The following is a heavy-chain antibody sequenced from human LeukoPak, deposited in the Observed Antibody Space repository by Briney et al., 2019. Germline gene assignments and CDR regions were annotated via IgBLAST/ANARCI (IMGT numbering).Heavy chain of an antibody. Sequence: GGSLRLSCAASGFTFSSYAMSWVRQAPGRGLEWVSAISGSGGSTYYADSVKGRFTISRDNSKNTLYLQMNSLRAGDTAVYYCAKTLTRGLRGPLIDYWGQGTLVTVSS. V-gene: IGHV3-23*01. J-gene: IGHJ4*02. CDR2: ISGSGGST. CDR1: GFTFSSYA. CDR3: AKTLTRGLRGPLIDY. D-gene: IGHD3-10*01.